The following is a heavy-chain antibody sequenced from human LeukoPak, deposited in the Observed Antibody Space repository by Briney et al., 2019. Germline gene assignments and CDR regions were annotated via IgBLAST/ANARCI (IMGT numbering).Heavy chain of an antibody. J-gene: IGHJ5*02. V-gene: IGHV1-18*04. CDR3: ARGLNYYGSGSYRDWFDP. Sequence: ASVKVSCKASGYTFTSYGISWVRQAPGQGLEWRGWISAYNGNTIYAQKLQGRVTMTRDTFISTAYMELSRLRSDDTAVYYCARGLNYYGSGSYRDWFDPWGQGTLVTVSS. CDR1: GYTFTSYG. CDR2: ISAYNGNT. D-gene: IGHD3-10*01.